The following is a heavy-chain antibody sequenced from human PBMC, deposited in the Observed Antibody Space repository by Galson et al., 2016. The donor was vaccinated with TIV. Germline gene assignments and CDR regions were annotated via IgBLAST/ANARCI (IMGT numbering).Heavy chain of an antibody. V-gene: IGHV3-11*04. D-gene: IGHD6-19*01. CDR2: ISGSGATT. CDR3: ATRAVAGTRVY. Sequence: SLRLSCAASGFTFSDYFMIWIRQTPGKGLEWVSHISGSGATTYYADSVRGRLTIPRGNAKNSLYLDMSSLKAEDTAVYSCATRAVAGTRVYWGRGTLVTVSS. J-gene: IGHJ4*02. CDR1: GFTFSDYF.